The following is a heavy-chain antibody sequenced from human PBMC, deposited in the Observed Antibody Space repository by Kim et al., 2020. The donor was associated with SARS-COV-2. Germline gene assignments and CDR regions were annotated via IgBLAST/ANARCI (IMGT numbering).Heavy chain of an antibody. V-gene: IGHV4-38-2*01. D-gene: IGHD3-10*01. CDR3: ARGDTFGQFYAY. CDR1: GYSFTTDFS. CDR2: VYGPGAGT. J-gene: IGHJ4*02. Sequence: SETLSLTCAVSGYSFTTDFSWGWIRQPPGKGLEWIGNVYGPGAGTNYNSSLESRLTVSVDTSKNQFSLKLTSVTAAETAVYYCARGDTFGQFYAYWGRGDLVIVSS.